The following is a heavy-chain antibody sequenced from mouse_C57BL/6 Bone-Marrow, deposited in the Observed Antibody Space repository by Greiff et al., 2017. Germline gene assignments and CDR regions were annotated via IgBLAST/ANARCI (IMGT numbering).Heavy chain of an antibody. CDR3: ARLELRLPYYYAMDD. CDR1: GYTFTSYW. D-gene: IGHD3-2*02. Sequence: QVQLQQPGAELVKPGASVKMSCKASGYTFTSYWITWVKQRPGQGLEWIGDIYPGSGSTNYNEKFKSKATLTVDTSSSTAYMQLSSLTSEDSAVYYCARLELRLPYYYAMDDWGQGTSVTVSS. J-gene: IGHJ4*01. V-gene: IGHV1-55*01. CDR2: IYPGSGST.